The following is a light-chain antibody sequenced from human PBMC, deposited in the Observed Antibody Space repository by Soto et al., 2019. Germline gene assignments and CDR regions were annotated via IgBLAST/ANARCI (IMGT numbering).Light chain of an antibody. Sequence: QSVLTQPPSASGTPGQRVTISCSGSSSNIGSNYVYWYQQLPGTAPKLLIYSNNQRPSGVPDRFSGSKSGTSASLAISGLRSEHEADYYCAAWDDSLSGLVFGGGNKLAAL. CDR1: SSNIGSNY. J-gene: IGLJ2*01. V-gene: IGLV1-47*02. CDR3: AAWDDSLSGLV. CDR2: SNN.